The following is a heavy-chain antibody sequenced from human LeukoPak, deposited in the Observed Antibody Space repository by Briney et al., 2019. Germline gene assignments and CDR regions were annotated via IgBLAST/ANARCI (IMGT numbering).Heavy chain of an antibody. CDR3: ASVPAADDAFDI. V-gene: IGHV3-7*01. CDR1: GFTFSSYW. J-gene: IGHJ3*02. CDR2: IKQDGSEK. D-gene: IGHD2-2*01. Sequence: TGGSLRLSCAASGFTFSSYWMSWVRQAPGKGLERVANIKQDGSEKYYVDSVKGRFTISRDNAKNSLYLQMNSLRAEDTAVYYCASVPAADDAFDIWGQGTMVTVSS.